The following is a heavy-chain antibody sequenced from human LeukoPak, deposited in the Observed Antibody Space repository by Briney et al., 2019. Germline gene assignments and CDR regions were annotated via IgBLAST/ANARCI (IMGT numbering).Heavy chain of an antibody. Sequence: PSETLSLTCTVSGGSISSYYWSWIRQPPGKRLEWIGYIYYSGSTNYNPSLKSRVTISVDTSKNQFSLKLSSVTAADTAVYYCARTSITMIVEEHDAFDIWGQGTMVTVSS. CDR2: IYYSGST. CDR3: ARTSITMIVEEHDAFDI. CDR1: GGSISSYY. D-gene: IGHD3-22*01. V-gene: IGHV4-59*01. J-gene: IGHJ3*02.